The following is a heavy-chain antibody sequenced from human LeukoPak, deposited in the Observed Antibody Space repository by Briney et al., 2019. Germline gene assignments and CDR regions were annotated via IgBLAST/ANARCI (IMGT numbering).Heavy chain of an antibody. J-gene: IGHJ4*02. V-gene: IGHV4-34*01. Sequence: PSETLSLTCAVYGGSFSGYYWSWIRQPPGKGLEWIGEINHSGSTNYNPSLKSRVTISVDTSKNQFSLKLSSVTAADTAVYYCAREKTGTRVFSRYYFDYWGQGTLVTVSS. D-gene: IGHD1-1*01. CDR2: INHSGST. CDR3: AREKTGTRVFSRYYFDY. CDR1: GGSFSGYY.